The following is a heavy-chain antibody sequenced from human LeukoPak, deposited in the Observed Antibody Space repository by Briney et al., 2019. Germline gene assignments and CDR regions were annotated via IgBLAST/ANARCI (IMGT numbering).Heavy chain of an antibody. Sequence: GGSLRLSCAVSGFSFDDYAMHWIRQVPGKGLEWVSGISWNSDNIGYADSVKGRFTTSRDNAKNSLYLQMNSLRAEDTAVYYCAREHYYDSSGYSHDAFDIWGQGTMVTVSS. J-gene: IGHJ3*02. CDR2: ISWNSDNI. CDR1: GFSFDDYA. D-gene: IGHD3-22*01. CDR3: AREHYYDSSGYSHDAFDI. V-gene: IGHV3-9*01.